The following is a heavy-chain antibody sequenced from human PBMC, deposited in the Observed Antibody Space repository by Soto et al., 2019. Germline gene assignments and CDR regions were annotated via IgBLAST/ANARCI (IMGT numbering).Heavy chain of an antibody. J-gene: IGHJ4*02. CDR1: GGSLSGYY. D-gene: IGHD5-12*01. CDR2: IKDGGRT. Sequence: QVQLQQWGAGLLKPSETLSLNCAVNGGSLSGYYWSWIRQPPGKGLEWIGEIKDGGRTNYSPSLTRRATISSDTPNNQFSLRLYSVTAADTGVYYCARGQEGVVATHWDQGTLVTVSS. V-gene: IGHV4-34*01. CDR3: ARGQEGVVATH.